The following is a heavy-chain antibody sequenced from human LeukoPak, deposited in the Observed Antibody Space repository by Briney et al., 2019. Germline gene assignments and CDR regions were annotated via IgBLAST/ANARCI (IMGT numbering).Heavy chain of an antibody. Sequence: ASVKVSCKASGYTFTSYGISWVRQAPGQGLEWMGWISAYNGNTNYTQKLQGRVTMTTDTSTSTAYMELRSLRSDDTAVYYCARNSKGTMGELQQGFFDYWGQGTLVTVSS. V-gene: IGHV1-18*01. CDR3: ARNSKGTMGELQQGFFDY. CDR2: ISAYNGNT. J-gene: IGHJ4*02. D-gene: IGHD1-26*01. CDR1: GYTFTSYG.